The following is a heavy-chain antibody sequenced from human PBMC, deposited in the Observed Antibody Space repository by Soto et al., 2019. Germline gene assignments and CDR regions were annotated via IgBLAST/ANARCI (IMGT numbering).Heavy chain of an antibody. D-gene: IGHD2-8*01. CDR3: VSQRTSVLTQAYFDY. J-gene: IGHJ4*02. Sequence: SETRSLTCTVSDGSISSGGYYWSWIRQHPGKGLEWIGSIYYSGSTYYNPSLKSRVTISVDTSKNQFSLNLNSVTASDTAVYYCVSQRTSVLTQAYFDYWGPGALVTVSS. CDR1: DGSISSGGYY. V-gene: IGHV4-39*01. CDR2: IYYSGST.